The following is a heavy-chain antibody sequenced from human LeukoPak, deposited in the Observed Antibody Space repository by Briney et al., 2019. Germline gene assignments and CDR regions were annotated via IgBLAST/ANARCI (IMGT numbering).Heavy chain of an antibody. J-gene: IGHJ4*02. V-gene: IGHV4-4*02. CDR2: VNLQGST. CDR1: GGSITNTNY. Sequence: PSETLSLTCGVSGGSITNTNYWTWVRQPPGKGLEWIGEVNLQGSTNYNPSLMGRVAISVDTSENHISLQLTSVTAADTAVYYCAREGGPYRPLDYSGQGTLVTVSS. CDR3: AREGGPYRPLDY.